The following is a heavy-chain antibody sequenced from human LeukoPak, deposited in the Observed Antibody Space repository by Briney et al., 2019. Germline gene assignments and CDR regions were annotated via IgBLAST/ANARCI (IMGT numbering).Heavy chain of an antibody. D-gene: IGHD3-10*01. CDR2: INPSGGST. Sequence: ASVKVSCKASGYTFTSYYMHWVRQAPGQGLEWMGIINPSGGSTSYAQKFQGRVTMTRDMSTSTVYMELSSLRSEDTDVYYCARDAENLLLWFGRGPYYYYMDVWGKGTTVTVSS. V-gene: IGHV1-46*01. J-gene: IGHJ6*03. CDR1: GYTFTSYY. CDR3: ARDAENLLLWFGRGPYYYYMDV.